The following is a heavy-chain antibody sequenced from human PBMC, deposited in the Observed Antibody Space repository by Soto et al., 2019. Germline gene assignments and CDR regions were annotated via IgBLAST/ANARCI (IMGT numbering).Heavy chain of an antibody. Sequence: SETLSLTCAVSGGSISGGNWWSWVRQPPGKGLEWIGEIYHSGSTNYNPSLKSRVTISVDRSRTQFSLKMSSVTVADTAVYYCASGRVVVPAAVMFNCLDSWGQVALVTVSS. V-gene: IGHV4-4*02. CDR2: IYHSGST. CDR1: GGSISGGNW. J-gene: IGHJ5*01. D-gene: IGHD2-2*01. CDR3: ASGRVVVPAAVMFNCLDS.